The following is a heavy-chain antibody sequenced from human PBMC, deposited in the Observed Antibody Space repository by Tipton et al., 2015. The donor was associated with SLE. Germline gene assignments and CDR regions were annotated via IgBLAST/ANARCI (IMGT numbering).Heavy chain of an antibody. V-gene: IGHV4-39*07. CDR1: SGSIRSSSYY. CDR2: IYYGGNT. CDR3: AGVAGEPTDYYMDV. J-gene: IGHJ6*03. D-gene: IGHD1-14*01. Sequence: TLSLTCTVSSGSIRSSSYYWGWIRQPPGKGLDWIANIYYGGNTYYNPSLKSRLTISIDTSKNHFSLNLTSVTAADTAVYYCAGVAGEPTDYYMDVWGKGTTVTVSS.